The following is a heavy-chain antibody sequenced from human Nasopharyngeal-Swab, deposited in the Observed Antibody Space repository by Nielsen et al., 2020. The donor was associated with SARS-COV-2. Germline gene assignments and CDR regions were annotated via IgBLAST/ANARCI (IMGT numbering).Heavy chain of an antibody. J-gene: IGHJ5*02. D-gene: IGHD2-15*01. CDR2: IWYDGSNK. Sequence: VRQAPGKGLEWVAVIWYDGSNKYYADSVKGRFTISRENSKNTLYLQMNSLRAEDTAVYYCARASKFFLGYCSGGSCYKNWFDPWGQGTLVTVSS. CDR3: ARASKFFLGYCSGGSCYKNWFDP. V-gene: IGHV3-33*01.